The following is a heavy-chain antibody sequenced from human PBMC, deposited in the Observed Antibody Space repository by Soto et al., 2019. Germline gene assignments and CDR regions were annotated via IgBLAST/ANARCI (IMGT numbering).Heavy chain of an antibody. V-gene: IGHV5-51*01. CDR3: ARQDGAPEYFFDS. CDR1: GYSFTSYW. CDR2: IYPGDSDS. J-gene: IGHJ4*02. Sequence: PGESLKICCKGSGYSFTSYWIGWVRQMPGKGLEWMGIIYPGDSDSRYSPSFQGQVTISVDKSISSAYLQWSSLRASDTAMYYCARQDGAPEYFFDSGGEGTLATVPS. D-gene: IGHD3-16*01.